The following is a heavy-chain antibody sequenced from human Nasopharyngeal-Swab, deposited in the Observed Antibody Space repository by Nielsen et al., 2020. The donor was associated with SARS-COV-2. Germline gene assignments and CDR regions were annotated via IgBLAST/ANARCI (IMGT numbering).Heavy chain of an antibody. CDR3: ARGYSRRHTYYYYYFGMDV. CDR1: GGSFSGYY. J-gene: IGHJ6*02. CDR2: INHSGST. V-gene: IGHV4-34*01. D-gene: IGHD6-13*01. Sequence: SETLSLTCAVYGGSFSGYYWSWIRQPPGEGLEWIGEINHSGSTNYNPYLKSRVTISVDTSKNQFSLKLSSVTAADTAVFYCARGYSRRHTYYYYYFGMDVWGQGTTVTVSS.